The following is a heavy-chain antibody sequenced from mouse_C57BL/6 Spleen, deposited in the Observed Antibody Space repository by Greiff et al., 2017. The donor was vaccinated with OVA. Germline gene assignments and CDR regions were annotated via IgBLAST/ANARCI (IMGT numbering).Heavy chain of an antibody. CDR2: IYPGSGST. Sequence: QVQLKQPGAELVKPGASVKMSCKASGYTFTSYWITWVKQRPGQGLEWIGDIYPGSGSTNYNEKFKSKATLTVDTSSSTAYMQLSSLTSEDSAVYYCARRGASLDYAMDYWGQGTSVTVSS. CDR3: ARRGASLDYAMDY. J-gene: IGHJ4*01. D-gene: IGHD3-3*01. V-gene: IGHV1-55*01. CDR1: GYTFTSYW.